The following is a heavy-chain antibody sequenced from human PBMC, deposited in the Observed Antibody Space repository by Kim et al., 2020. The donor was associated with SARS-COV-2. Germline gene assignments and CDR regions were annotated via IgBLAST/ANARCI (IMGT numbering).Heavy chain of an antibody. V-gene: IGHV1-3*01. CDR2: KT. CDR3: AREAVAGSFDH. Sequence: KTRYSRKLQARVSIPRDKSATTAYLELSGLRSEDTAVYYCAREAVAGSFDHWGQGTLVTVSS. D-gene: IGHD6-19*01. J-gene: IGHJ4*02.